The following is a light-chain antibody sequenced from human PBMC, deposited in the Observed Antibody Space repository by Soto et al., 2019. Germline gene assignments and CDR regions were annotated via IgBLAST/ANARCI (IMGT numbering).Light chain of an antibody. CDR1: NSNIGTPYD. Sequence: QSVLTQPPSVSGAPGQRVTISCTGSNSNIGTPYDVHWYQQLPGTAPKLLIYGNSNRPSGVPDRFSGSKSGTSASLAITGLQAEDEADYYCQSYDSSLSGYVIFGGGTKLTVL. CDR2: GNS. CDR3: QSYDSSLSGYVI. V-gene: IGLV1-40*01. J-gene: IGLJ2*01.